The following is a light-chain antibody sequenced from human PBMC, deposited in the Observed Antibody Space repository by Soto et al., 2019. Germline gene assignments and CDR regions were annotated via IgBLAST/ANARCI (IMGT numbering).Light chain of an antibody. Sequence: QSALTQPASVSGSPGQSITISCTGTSSDVGNCNLVSWYQQHPGKAPKLMIYEDIERPSGVSERFSGSKSGNTASLTISGLQAEDEAEYYCCSYARSNFVFGTGTKVTVL. CDR3: CSYARSNFV. CDR2: EDI. J-gene: IGLJ1*01. CDR1: SSDVGNCNL. V-gene: IGLV2-23*01.